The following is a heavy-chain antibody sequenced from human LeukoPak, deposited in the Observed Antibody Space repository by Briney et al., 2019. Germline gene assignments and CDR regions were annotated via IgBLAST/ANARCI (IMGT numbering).Heavy chain of an antibody. V-gene: IGHV3-48*01. CDR2: ISDSSSTI. Sequence: GGSPRLSCAASGFTFSIYSMNWVRQAPGKGLEWVSYISDSSSTIYYTDSVKGRFTISRDNAKSSLYLQMNSLRAEDTAVYYCAKDRVRNFDYWGQGSRVTVSS. J-gene: IGHJ4*02. CDR1: GFTFSIYS. D-gene: IGHD1-1*01. CDR3: AKDRVRNFDY.